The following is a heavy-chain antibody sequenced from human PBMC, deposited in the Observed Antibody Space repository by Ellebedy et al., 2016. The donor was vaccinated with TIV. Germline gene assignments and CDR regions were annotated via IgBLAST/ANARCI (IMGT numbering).Heavy chain of an antibody. D-gene: IGHD2-8*02. V-gene: IGHV1-18*01. J-gene: IGHJ4*02. CDR2: ISAYNGNT. CDR1: GGTFSSYA. CDR3: ARGYYDGTGHFNAV. Sequence: ASVKVSCXASGGTFSSYAISWVRQAPGQGLEWMGWISAYNGNTNYAQKLQGRVTMTTDTSTSTAYMTLSSLKSEDTAVYYCARGYYDGTGHFNAVWGQGTPVTVSS.